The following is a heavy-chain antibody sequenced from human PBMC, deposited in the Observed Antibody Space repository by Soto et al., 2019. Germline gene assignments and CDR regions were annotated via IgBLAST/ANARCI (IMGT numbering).Heavy chain of an antibody. J-gene: IGHJ4*02. D-gene: IGHD6-19*01. CDR2: IYGGGPT. CDR1: GFSVGSKY. Sequence: VGPLRLAGSASGFSVGSKYITWVGRDPGKGLEWVSVIYGGGPTYYAASVKGRFTISRDPSKNTLYLQMNSLRAEDTAVYYCVQTTGWPGFDFWGQGTLVTVSS. V-gene: IGHV3-53*01. CDR3: VQTTGWPGFDF.